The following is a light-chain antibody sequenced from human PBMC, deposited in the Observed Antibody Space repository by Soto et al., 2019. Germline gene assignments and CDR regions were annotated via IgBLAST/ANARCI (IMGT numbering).Light chain of an antibody. CDR3: QQRSNWPLLFT. CDR2: DAS. J-gene: IGKJ3*01. Sequence: EIVLTQSPATLSLSPGERATLSCRASQSVSSYLAWYQQKPGQAPRLLIYDASNRATGIPARFSGSGSGKDFTLTISSLEPEDFAVYYCQQRSNWPLLFTFGPGTKVDIK. CDR1: QSVSSY. V-gene: IGKV3-11*01.